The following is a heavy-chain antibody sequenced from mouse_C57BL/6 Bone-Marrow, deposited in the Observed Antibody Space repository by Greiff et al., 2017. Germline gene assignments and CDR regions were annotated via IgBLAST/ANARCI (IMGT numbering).Heavy chain of an antibody. CDR1: GFTFTDYY. CDR3: ARTGIMDY. Sequence: EVKLMESGGGLVQPGGSLSLSCAASGFTFTDYYMSWVRQPPGKALEWLGFIRNKANGYPTEYSASVKGRFTISRDNSQSILYLQMNALRAEDSATYYGARTGIMDYWGQGTSVTVSS. J-gene: IGHJ4*01. CDR2: IRNKANGYPT. V-gene: IGHV7-3*01.